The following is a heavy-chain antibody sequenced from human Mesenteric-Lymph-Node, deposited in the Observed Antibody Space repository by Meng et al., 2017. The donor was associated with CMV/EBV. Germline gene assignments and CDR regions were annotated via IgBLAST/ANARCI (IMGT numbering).Heavy chain of an antibody. CDR3: ARGSSYDILTGYFDY. CDR1: GGSFSGYY. CDR2: INHSGST. V-gene: IGHV4-34*01. D-gene: IGHD3-9*01. Sequence: QWGAGWLKPAETTSVTCAVFGGSFSGYYWNWIRQSPEKGLEWIGEINHSGSTTYNPSFTSRIIISVDTSTNQISLNMSSVTAADTAVYYCARGSSYDILTGYFDYWGQGALVTVSS. J-gene: IGHJ4*02.